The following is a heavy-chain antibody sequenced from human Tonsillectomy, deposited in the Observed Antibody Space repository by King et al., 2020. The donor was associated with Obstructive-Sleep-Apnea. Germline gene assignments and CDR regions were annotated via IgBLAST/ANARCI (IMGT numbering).Heavy chain of an antibody. CDR1: GFNFSGYA. V-gene: IGHV3-30*04. D-gene: IGHD4-17*01. J-gene: IGHJ2*01. Sequence: VQLVESGGGVVQPGRSLRLSCAASGFNFSGYALHWVRPAPGKGLEWVAGISFDGSNGKYADSVKGRFIISRDNSKYTLDLQMNSLRAEDTALYYCARVRVAHGDFPLWGRGTLVTVSS. CDR3: ARVRVAHGDFPL. CDR2: ISFDGSNG.